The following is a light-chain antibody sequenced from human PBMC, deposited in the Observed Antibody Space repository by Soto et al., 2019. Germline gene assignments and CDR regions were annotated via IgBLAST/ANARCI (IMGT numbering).Light chain of an antibody. CDR3: NSYTSSNTYV. V-gene: IGLV2-18*02. J-gene: IGLJ1*01. CDR1: SSDVGSYNR. Sequence: QSALTQPLSVSGSPVQSVTISCTGTSSDVGSYNRVAWYQQPPGTAPKLMIYEVTNRPSGVPDRFSGSKSGNTASLTISGLQAEDEADYYCNSYTSSNTYVFGTGTKVTVL. CDR2: EVT.